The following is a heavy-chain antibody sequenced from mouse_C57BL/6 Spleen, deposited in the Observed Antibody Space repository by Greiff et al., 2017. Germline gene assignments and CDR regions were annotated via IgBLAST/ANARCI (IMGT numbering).Heavy chain of an antibody. V-gene: IGHV1-50*01. J-gene: IGHJ4*01. CDR3: ARYYYGSSYHYAMDY. D-gene: IGHD1-1*01. CDR2: IDPSDIFP. Sequence: QVQLQQPGAELVKPGASVKLSCKASGYTFTSYWMQWVKQRPGQGLEWIGEIDPSDIFPNYNPKFKGKATLTVDTSSSTAYMQLSSLTSEDSAVYYGARYYYGSSYHYAMDYWGQGTSVTVSS. CDR1: GYTFTSYW.